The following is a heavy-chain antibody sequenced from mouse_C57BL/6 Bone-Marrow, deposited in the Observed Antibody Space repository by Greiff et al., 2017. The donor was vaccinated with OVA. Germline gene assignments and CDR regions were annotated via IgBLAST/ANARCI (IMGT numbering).Heavy chain of an antibody. D-gene: IGHD1-1*01. Sequence: QVQLQQPGAELVKPGASVKMSCKASGYTFTSYWITWVKQRPGQGLEWIGDIYPGSGSTNYNEKFKSKATLTVDTSSSTAYMQLSSLTSEDSAVYYCARNYGSSYGFAYWGLGTLVTVSA. CDR1: GYTFTSYW. CDR3: ARNYGSSYGFAY. CDR2: IYPGSGST. J-gene: IGHJ3*01. V-gene: IGHV1-55*01.